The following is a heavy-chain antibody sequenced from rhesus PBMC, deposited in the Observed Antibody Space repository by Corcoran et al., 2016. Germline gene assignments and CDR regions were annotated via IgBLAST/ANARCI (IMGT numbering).Heavy chain of an antibody. CDR3: ARDRYSGSWNYCDY. CDR2: IYGRSKRT. Sequence: QVQLQESGPGVVKPSETLSLTCAVSGGSISDSYRWSWIRQPPGKGLEWIGYIYGRSKRTNNHPTHKSRVTIAKEPTKNQFSLKVSSVTAADTAVYYCARDRYSGSWNYCDYWGQGVLVTVSS. J-gene: IGHJ4*01. V-gene: IGHV4S10*01. D-gene: IGHD6-25*01. CDR1: GGSISDSYR.